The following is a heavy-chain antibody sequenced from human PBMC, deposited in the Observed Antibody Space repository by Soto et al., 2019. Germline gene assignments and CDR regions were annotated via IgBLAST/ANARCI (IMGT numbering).Heavy chain of an antibody. J-gene: IGHJ6*02. CDR1: GFTFSSYS. CDR3: ARVGEYCSSTSCHYYYYYGMDV. D-gene: IGHD2-2*01. V-gene: IGHV3-48*02. CDR2: ISSSSGTI. Sequence: GGSLRLSCAASGFTFSSYSMNWVRQAPGKGLEWVSYISSSSGTIYYADSVKGRFTISSDNAKNSLYLQMNSLRDEDTAVYYCARVGEYCSSTSCHYYYYYGMDVWGQGTTVTVSS.